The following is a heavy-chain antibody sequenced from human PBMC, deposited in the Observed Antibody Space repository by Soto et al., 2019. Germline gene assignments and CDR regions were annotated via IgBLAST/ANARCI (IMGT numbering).Heavy chain of an antibody. J-gene: IGHJ4*02. D-gene: IGHD6-19*01. V-gene: IGHV4-39*01. CDR1: GGSISSSSYY. Sequence: SETLSLTCTVSGGSISSSSYYWGWIRQPPGKGLEWIGSIYYSGSTYYNPSLKSRVTISVDTSKNQFSLKLSSVTAADTAVYYCAGGYSSGGTNFDYWGQGTLVTVSS. CDR2: IYYSGST. CDR3: AGGYSSGGTNFDY.